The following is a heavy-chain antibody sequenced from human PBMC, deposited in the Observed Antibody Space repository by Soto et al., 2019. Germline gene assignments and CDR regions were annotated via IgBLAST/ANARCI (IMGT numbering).Heavy chain of an antibody. J-gene: IGHJ6*02. CDR3: ARAPYTTANYCYYGMDV. V-gene: IGHV3-21*01. D-gene: IGHD4-17*01. Sequence: EVQLVESGGGLVKPGGSLRLSCAASGFTFSTYSMNWVRQAPGKGLEWVSSISSSSSYIYYADSVKGRFTISRDNAKNSLYLQMNSLRAEDTAVYYCARAPYTTANYCYYGMDVWGQGTTVTVSS. CDR2: ISSSSSYI. CDR1: GFTFSTYS.